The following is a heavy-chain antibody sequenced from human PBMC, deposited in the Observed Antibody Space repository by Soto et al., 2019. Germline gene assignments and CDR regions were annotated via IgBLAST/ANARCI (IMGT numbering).Heavy chain of an antibody. D-gene: IGHD6-13*01. CDR1: GGSISSSNW. CDR2: IYHSGST. V-gene: IGHV4-4*02. CDR3: ARERQQLIRTYYMDV. J-gene: IGHJ6*03. Sequence: SETLSLTCAVSGGSISSSNWWSWVRQPPGKGLEWIGEIYHSGSTNYNPSLKSRVTISVDTSKNQFSLKLSSVTAADTAVYYCARERQQLIRTYYMDVWGKGTTVTVSS.